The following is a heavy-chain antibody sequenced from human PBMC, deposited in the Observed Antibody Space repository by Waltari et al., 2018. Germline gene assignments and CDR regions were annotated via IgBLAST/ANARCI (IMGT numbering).Heavy chain of an antibody. V-gene: IGHV4-38-2*01. CDR3: AFSRYDSSGFNDY. D-gene: IGHD3-22*01. Sequence: QVQLQESGPGLVKPSETLSLTCAVSGYSISSGYYWGWIRQPPGKGLEWIGSIYHSGSTYYNPSLKSRVTISVDTSKNQFSLKLSSVTDADTAVYYCAFSRYDSSGFNDYWGQGTLVTVSS. J-gene: IGHJ4*02. CDR1: GYSISSGYY. CDR2: IYHSGST.